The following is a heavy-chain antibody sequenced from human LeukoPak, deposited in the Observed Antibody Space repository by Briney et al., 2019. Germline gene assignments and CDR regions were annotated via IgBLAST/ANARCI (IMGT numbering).Heavy chain of an antibody. CDR3: ASNYTNPLYSYGPDY. CDR2: IYHSGST. CDR1: GGSISSSNW. D-gene: IGHD5-18*01. Sequence: SGTLSLTCAVSGGSISSSNWWSWVRPPPGKGLEWIGEIYHSGSTNYNPSLKSRVTISVDKSKNQFSLKLSSVTAADTAVYYCASNYTNPLYSYGPDYWGQGTLVTVSS. V-gene: IGHV4-4*02. J-gene: IGHJ4*02.